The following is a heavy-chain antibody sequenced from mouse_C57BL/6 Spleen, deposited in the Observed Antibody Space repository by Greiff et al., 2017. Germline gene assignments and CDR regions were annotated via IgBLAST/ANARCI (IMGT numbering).Heavy chain of an antibody. CDR1: GYTFTSYW. J-gene: IGHJ2*01. CDR3: ARWLPYYFDY. Sequence: QVQLLQPGAELVKPGASVKMSCKASGYTFTSYWITWVKQRPGQGLEWIGDIYPGSGSTDYNEKFKGKATLTVDTSSSTAYMQLRSLTSEDSAVSYCARWLPYYFDYWGQGTTLTVSS. V-gene: IGHV1-55*01. CDR2: IYPGSGST. D-gene: IGHD2-2*01.